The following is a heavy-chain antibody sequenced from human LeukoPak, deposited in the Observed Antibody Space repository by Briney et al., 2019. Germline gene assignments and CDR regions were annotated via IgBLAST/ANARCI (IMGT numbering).Heavy chain of an antibody. D-gene: IGHD1-26*01. V-gene: IGHV3-23*01. Sequence: GGPLRLFCAPSGFPFSNYDMRWVRQAPGKGLEWVSAISRSGGSTYYADSVKGRFTISRDNSKNTLYLQMNNLRAEDTAVYYCAKDKGWGYSTYDYYGMDVWGRGTAVTVSS. CDR2: ISRSGGST. J-gene: IGHJ6*02. CDR3: AKDKGWGYSTYDYYGMDV. CDR1: GFPFSNYD.